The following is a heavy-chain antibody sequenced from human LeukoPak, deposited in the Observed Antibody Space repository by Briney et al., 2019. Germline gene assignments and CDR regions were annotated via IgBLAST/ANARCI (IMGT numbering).Heavy chain of an antibody. CDR2: IKSKTDGRTT. D-gene: IGHD3-16*02. V-gene: IGHV3-15*01. CDR3: TTSDYIWGSYRHYYYMDV. CDR1: GFTFSNAW. Sequence: PGGSLRLSCAASGFTFSNAWMSWVRQAPGKGLEWVGRIKSKTDGRTTDYAAPVKGRFTISRDDSKNTLYLQMNSLKTEDTAVYYCTTSDYIWGSYRHYYYMDVWGEGTTVTVSS. J-gene: IGHJ6*03.